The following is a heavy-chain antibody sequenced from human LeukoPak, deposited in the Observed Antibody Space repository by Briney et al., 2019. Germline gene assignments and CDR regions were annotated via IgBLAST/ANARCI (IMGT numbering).Heavy chain of an antibody. D-gene: IGHD3-22*01. V-gene: IGHV1-69*05. CDR1: GGTFTSYA. CDR2: IIPIFGTA. Sequence: ASVKVSCKASGGTFTSYAISWVRQAPGQGLEWMGRIIPIFGTANYAQKFQGRVTITTDESTSTAYMELSSLRSEDTAVYYCARDYYDSSGYYKWGQGTLVTVSS. CDR3: ARDYYDSSGYYK. J-gene: IGHJ4*02.